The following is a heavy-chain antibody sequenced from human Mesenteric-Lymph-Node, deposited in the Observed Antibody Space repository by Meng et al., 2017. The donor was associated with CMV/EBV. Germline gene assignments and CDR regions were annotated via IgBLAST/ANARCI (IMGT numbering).Heavy chain of an antibody. CDR3: ARGMRGGGVPAARGGVFDY. J-gene: IGHJ4*02. CDR1: GGSITSSSYY. CDR2: IYYSGST. V-gene: IGHV4-39*07. Sequence: SETLSLTCTVSGGSITSSSYYWGWIRQPPGKGLEWIANIYYSGSTYYNPTLKSRAVITVDTSRNQFSLKLSSVTAADTAVYYGARGMRGGGVPAARGGVFDYWGQGTLVTVSS. D-gene: IGHD2-2*01.